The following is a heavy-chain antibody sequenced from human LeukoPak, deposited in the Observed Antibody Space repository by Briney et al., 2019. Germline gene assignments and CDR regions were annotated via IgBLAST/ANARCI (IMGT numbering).Heavy chain of an antibody. V-gene: IGHV1-2*02. J-gene: IGHJ4*02. CDR1: GYTLTGYY. Sequence: GASVTVSCKASGYTLTGYYMHWVRQAPGQGLEWMGWINPNSGGTNYAQKFQGRVTMTRDTSISTAYMELSRLRSDDTAVYYCARAPGVRGVTRAYFDYRGQGTLVTVSS. CDR3: ARAPGVRGVTRAYFDY. D-gene: IGHD3-10*01. CDR2: INPNSGGT.